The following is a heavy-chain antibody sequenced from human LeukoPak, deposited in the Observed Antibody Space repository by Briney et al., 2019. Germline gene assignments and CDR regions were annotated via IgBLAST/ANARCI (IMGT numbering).Heavy chain of an antibody. CDR2: INGDASSI. V-gene: IGHV3-74*01. Sequence: GGSLRLSCAASGLTLSGYWMHWVRQAPGEGLVWVSRINGDASSISYADSVKGRFTISRDNAKSTLYLQMNSLRVEDTAVYYCARARGNTYGYFEYWGQGTLVTVSS. CDR1: GLTLSGYW. CDR3: ARARGNTYGYFEY. D-gene: IGHD5-18*01. J-gene: IGHJ4*02.